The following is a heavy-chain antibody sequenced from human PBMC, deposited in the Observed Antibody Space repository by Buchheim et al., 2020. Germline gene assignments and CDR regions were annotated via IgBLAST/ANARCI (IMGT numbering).Heavy chain of an antibody. V-gene: IGHV4-31*03. D-gene: IGHD2-21*02. CDR1: GGSISSGGSY. Sequence: QVQLQESGPGLVKPSQTLSLTCTVSGGSISSGGSYWSWIRQPPGKGLEWIGYIYYSGSTYYNPSLKGRVTISVDTSKNQFSLKLSSVTAADTAVYYCARVSVVTKYGMDVWGQGTT. J-gene: IGHJ6*02. CDR3: ARVSVVTKYGMDV. CDR2: IYYSGST.